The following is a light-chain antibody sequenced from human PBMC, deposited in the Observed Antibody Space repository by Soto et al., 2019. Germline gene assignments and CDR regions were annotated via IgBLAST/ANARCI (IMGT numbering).Light chain of an antibody. CDR2: EVS. Sequence: QSVLTQPPSASGSPGQSVTISCTGTSSDFGGYKFVSWYQQHPGKAPKLIIYEVSNRPSGVPDRFSGSKSGNTASLTVSGLQAEDEADYYCTSYAGTNNIPQVFGTGTKVTVL. J-gene: IGLJ1*01. CDR3: TSYAGTNNIPQV. CDR1: SSDFGGYKF. V-gene: IGLV2-8*01.